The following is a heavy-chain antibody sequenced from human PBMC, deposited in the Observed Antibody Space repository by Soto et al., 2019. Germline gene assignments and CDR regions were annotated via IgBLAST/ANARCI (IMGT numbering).Heavy chain of an antibody. Sequence: GASVKVSCKASGYTFTGYYMHWVRQAPGQGLEWMGWINPNSGGTNYAQKFQGWVTMTRDTSISTAYMELSRLRSDDTAVYYCARDYCSGGSCYWFDPWGQGTLVTVSS. J-gene: IGHJ5*02. D-gene: IGHD2-15*01. V-gene: IGHV1-2*04. CDR1: GYTFTGYY. CDR2: INPNSGGT. CDR3: ARDYCSGGSCYWFDP.